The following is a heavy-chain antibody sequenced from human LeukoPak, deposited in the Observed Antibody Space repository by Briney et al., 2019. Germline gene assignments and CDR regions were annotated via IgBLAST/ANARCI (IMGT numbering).Heavy chain of an antibody. CDR1: GGSISSYY. D-gene: IGHD5-18*01. CDR2: IYYSGST. J-gene: IGHJ4*02. Sequence: SETLSLTCTVSGGSISSYYWSWIRQPPGKGLEWIGYIYYSGSTNYNPSLKSRVTIPVDTSKNQFSLKLSSVTAADTAVYYCARQGTPRYSYGPFDYWGQGTLVTVSS. CDR3: ARQGTPRYSYGPFDY. V-gene: IGHV4-59*08.